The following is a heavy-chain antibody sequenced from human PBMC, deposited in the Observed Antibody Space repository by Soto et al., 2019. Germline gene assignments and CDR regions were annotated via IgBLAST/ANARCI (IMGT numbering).Heavy chain of an antibody. D-gene: IGHD5-12*01. CDR1: GYTFTGYY. CDR3: ARGDVVATIQWIIDY. CDR2: INPNSGGT. V-gene: IGHV1-2*04. J-gene: IGHJ4*02. Sequence: ASVKVSCKASGYTFTGYYMHWVRQAPGQGLEWMGWINPNSGGTNYAQKFQGWVTMTRDTSISTAYMELSRLRSDDTAVYYCARGDVVATIQWIIDYWGQGTLVTVSS.